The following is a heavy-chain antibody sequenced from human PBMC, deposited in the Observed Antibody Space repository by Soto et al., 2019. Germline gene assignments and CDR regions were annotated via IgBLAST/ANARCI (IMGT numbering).Heavy chain of an antibody. CDR2: INHSGST. D-gene: IGHD2-15*01. V-gene: IGHV4-34*01. CDR3: ARGRGQDRPDIVVVVAATRFDY. Sequence: SETLSLTCAVYGGSFSGYYWSWIRQPPGKGLEWIGEINHSGSTNYNPSLKSRVTISVDTSKNQFSLKLSSVTAADTAVYYCARGRGQDRPDIVVVVAATRFDYWGQGTLVTVSS. J-gene: IGHJ4*02. CDR1: GGSFSGYY.